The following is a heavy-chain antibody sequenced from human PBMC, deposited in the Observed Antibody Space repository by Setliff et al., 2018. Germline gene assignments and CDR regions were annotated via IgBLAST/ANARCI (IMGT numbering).Heavy chain of an antibody. CDR2: MNPNSGNT. D-gene: IGHD5-12*01. Sequence: ASVKVSCKASGYTFSSYAITWVRRAPGQGLEWMGWMNPNSGNTGYAQKFQGRVTMTRNTSISTAYMELSSLRSEDTAVYYCARGFRWLNGFDPWGQGTLVTVSS. CDR1: GYTFSSYA. J-gene: IGHJ5*02. V-gene: IGHV1-8*02. CDR3: ARGFRWLNGFDP.